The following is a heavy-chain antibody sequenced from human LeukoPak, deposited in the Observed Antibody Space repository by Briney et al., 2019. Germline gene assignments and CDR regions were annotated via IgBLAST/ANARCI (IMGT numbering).Heavy chain of an antibody. Sequence: GESLKISCQGSGYTFNNYWIAWVRQMPGKGLEWMGIIYPGDSDTRYSPSFQGQVTISADKSISTAYLQWSSLKASDTAMYYCARSEYVAVAGTNFDYWGQGTLVTVSS. J-gene: IGHJ4*02. CDR3: ARSEYVAVAGTNFDY. D-gene: IGHD6-19*01. CDR1: GYTFNNYW. V-gene: IGHV5-51*01. CDR2: IYPGDSDT.